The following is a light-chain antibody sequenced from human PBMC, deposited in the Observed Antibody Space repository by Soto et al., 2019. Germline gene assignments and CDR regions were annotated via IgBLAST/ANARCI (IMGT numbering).Light chain of an antibody. V-gene: IGKV3-20*01. J-gene: IGKJ1*01. CDR2: ITS. Sequence: EIVLTQSPGTLSLSPGERATLSCRASQYVRSNYVAWYQQKPGQTPRLLIYITSSRVPGIPERFSGSGSGTDFTLTISRLEPEDFEVYYCKKYDSSLTFGLGTKVEIK. CDR3: KKYDSSLT. CDR1: QYVRSNY.